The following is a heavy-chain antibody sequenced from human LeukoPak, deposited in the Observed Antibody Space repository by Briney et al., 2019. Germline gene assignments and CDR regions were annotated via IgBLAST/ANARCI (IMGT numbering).Heavy chain of an antibody. V-gene: IGHV4-39*01. Sequence: SETLSLTCTVSGGSISSSSYYWGWIRQPPGKGLEWIGSIYYSGSTYYNPSLKSRVTISVDTSKNQFSLKLSSVTAADPAVYYCASLVRTRSAFDPWGQGTLVTVSS. D-gene: IGHD6-6*01. CDR3: ASLVRTRSAFDP. J-gene: IGHJ5*02. CDR1: GGSISSSSYY. CDR2: IYYSGST.